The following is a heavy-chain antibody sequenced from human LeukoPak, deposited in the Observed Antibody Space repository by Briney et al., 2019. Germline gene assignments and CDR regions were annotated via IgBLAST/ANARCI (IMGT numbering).Heavy chain of an antibody. D-gene: IGHD3-3*01. CDR1: GFTFSNAW. CDR2: IKSKTDGGTT. J-gene: IGHJ4*02. V-gene: IGHV3-15*07. CDR3: TTGDYDFWSGYFATSDY. Sequence: GGPLRLSCAASGFTFSNAWMNWVRQAPGKGLEWVGRIKSKTDGGTTDYAAPVKGRFTISRDDSKNTLYLQMNSLKTEDTAVYYCTTGDYDFWSGYFATSDYWGQGTLVTVSS.